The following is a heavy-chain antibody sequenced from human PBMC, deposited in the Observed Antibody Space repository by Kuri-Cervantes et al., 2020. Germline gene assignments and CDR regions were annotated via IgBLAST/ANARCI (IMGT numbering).Heavy chain of an antibody. CDR1: GFTVSSYW. J-gene: IGHJ4*02. D-gene: IGHD3-22*01. Sequence: GESLKISCAASGFTVSSYWMSWVRQAPGKGLEWVANIKQDGSEKYYVDSVKGRSTISRDNAKNSLYLQMNSLRAEDTAVYYCARDGWSGYYDSSGYYDYWGQGTLVTVSS. V-gene: IGHV3-7*01. CDR2: IKQDGSEK. CDR3: ARDGWSGYYDSSGYYDY.